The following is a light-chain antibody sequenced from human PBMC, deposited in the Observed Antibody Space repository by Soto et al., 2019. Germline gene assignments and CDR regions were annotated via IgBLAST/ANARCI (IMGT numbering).Light chain of an antibody. J-gene: IGKJ2*01. CDR2: AAS. CDR3: QQRYSTPYT. CDR1: QSISTY. V-gene: IGKV1-39*01. Sequence: DIQMTQSPSSLSASVGDRLTITCRASQSISTYLNWYQQRPGKAPNLLIYAASSLRSGVPSRFSGSGSGTEFTLTISSLTPEDFATYYCQQRYSTPYTFGQGTKLEIK.